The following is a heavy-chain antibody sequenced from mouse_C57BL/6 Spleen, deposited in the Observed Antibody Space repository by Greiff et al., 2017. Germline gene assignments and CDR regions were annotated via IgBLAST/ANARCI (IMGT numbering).Heavy chain of an antibody. CDR2: IYPSDSET. CDR3: ARSTVVATNWYFDV. J-gene: IGHJ1*03. D-gene: IGHD1-1*01. CDR1: GYTFTSYW. Sequence: QVQLQQSGAELVRPGSSVKLSCKASGYTFTSYWMDWVKQRPGQGLEWIGNIYPSDSETHYNQKFKDKATLTVDKSSSTAYMQLSSLTSEDSAVYYCARSTVVATNWYFDVWGTGTTVTVSS. V-gene: IGHV1-61*01.